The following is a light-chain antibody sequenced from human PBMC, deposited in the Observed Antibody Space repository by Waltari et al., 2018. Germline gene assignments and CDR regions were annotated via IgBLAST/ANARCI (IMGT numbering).Light chain of an antibody. CDR2: GGS. V-gene: IGKV2-40*01. CDR1: QSLLHSNGNTY. CDR3: VQAIAFPYS. J-gene: IGKJ2*03. Sequence: DIVMTQTPLSLPITPGEPASISCRSSQSLLHSNGNTYLHWYLQKPGQSPQLLIYGGSNRASGVPDRFSGSGSGTDFTLEISKVEAEDVGVYYCVQAIAFPYSFGQGTKVEIK.